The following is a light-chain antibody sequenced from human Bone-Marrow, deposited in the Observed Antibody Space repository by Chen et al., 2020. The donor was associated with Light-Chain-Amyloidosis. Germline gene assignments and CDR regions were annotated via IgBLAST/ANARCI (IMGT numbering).Light chain of an antibody. V-gene: IGLV3-25*03. CDR2: RDT. CDR1: DLPTKY. CDR3: QSADSSGTYEVI. Sequence: SYELTQPPSVSVSPGQTARITCSGDDLPTKYAYWYQQKPGQAPGLVIHRDTERPAGSSERFSGSSSGTTATLTISGVQAEDEADYHCQSADSSGTYEVIFGGGTKLTV. J-gene: IGLJ2*01.